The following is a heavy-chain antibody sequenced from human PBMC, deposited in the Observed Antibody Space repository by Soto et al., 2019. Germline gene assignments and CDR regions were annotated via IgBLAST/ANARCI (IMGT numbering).Heavy chain of an antibody. CDR2: IFWDDDK. V-gene: IGHV2-5*02. CDR3: AHIYTGTGGHFDY. D-gene: IGHD2-8*02. CDR1: GVSLSASGMG. J-gene: IGHJ4*02. Sequence: SGPTLVNPTQTLTLTCTFSGVSLSASGMGVGWIRQPPEKALEWLALIFWDDDKRYSPSLKSRLTISKDTSKNQVVLTLTNVDPVDTATYYCAHIYTGTGGHFDYWGQGTLVTVSS.